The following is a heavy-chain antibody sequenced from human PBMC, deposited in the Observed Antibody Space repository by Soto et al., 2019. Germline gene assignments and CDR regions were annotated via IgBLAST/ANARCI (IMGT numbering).Heavy chain of an antibody. J-gene: IGHJ6*02. V-gene: IGHV3-30-3*01. Sequence: QVQLVESGGGVVQPGRSLRLSCAASGFIFSNYAMHWVRQAPGRGLEWVSAISCSGSRTVYVDSVKGRFTVSRDNSKNTVYLQMNTLRVEDTAVYFCVRGEREDIAVVVGARPGDYGMDVWGHGTTVTVSS. D-gene: IGHD2-15*01. CDR3: VRGEREDIAVVVGARPGDYGMDV. CDR2: ISCSGSRT. CDR1: GFIFSNYA.